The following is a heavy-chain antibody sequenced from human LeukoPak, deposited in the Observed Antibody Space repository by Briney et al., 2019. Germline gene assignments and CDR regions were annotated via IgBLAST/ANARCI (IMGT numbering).Heavy chain of an antibody. V-gene: IGHV3-9*03. CDR2: ISWNSGSI. D-gene: IGHD6-13*01. J-gene: IGHJ1*01. CDR3: AKANIAAAGRGYFQH. Sequence: GGSLRLSCAASGFTFDDYAMHWVRQAPGKGLEWVSGISWNSGSIGYADSVKGRFTISRDNAKNSLYLQMNSLRAEDMALYYCAKANIAAAGRGYFQHWGQGTLVTVPS. CDR1: GFTFDDYA.